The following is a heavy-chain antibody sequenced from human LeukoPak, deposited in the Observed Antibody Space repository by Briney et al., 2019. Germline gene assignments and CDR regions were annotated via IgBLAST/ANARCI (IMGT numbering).Heavy chain of an antibody. D-gene: IGHD2-15*01. CDR3: VRDIVVVVGSFYYGMDV. CDR2: ISAYNGNT. CDR1: GYTFTSYG. J-gene: IGHJ6*02. Sequence: GASVKVSCKASGYTFTSYGISWVRQAPGQGLEWMGWISAYNGNTNYAQKLQGRVTMTTDTSTSTAYMELRSLRSDDTAVYYCVRDIVVVVGSFYYGMDVWGQGTTVTVSS. V-gene: IGHV1-18*01.